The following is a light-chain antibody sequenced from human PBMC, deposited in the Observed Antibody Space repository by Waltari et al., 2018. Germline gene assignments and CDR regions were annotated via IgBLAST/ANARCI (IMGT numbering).Light chain of an antibody. CDR3: QVWDSSSDHWV. CDR1: NLGSKY. J-gene: IGLJ2*01. V-gene: IGLV3-21*02. Sequence: SYGLTQPPSVSVSPGQMARITCGGDNLGSKYVHWYQQKTVQSPVLVIYDDGERPSGIPERCSGSKSGNTATLTSSGVEAGDEADYYCQVWDSSSDHWVFGGGTRLTVL. CDR2: DDG.